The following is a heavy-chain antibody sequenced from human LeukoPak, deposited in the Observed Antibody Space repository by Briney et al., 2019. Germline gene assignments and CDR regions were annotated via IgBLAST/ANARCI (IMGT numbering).Heavy chain of an antibody. CDR2: ISYDGSNK. V-gene: IGHV3-30*03. J-gene: IGHJ4*02. Sequence: GGSLRLSCAASGFTFSSYGMHWVRQAPGKGLEWVAVISYDGSNKYYADSVKGRFTISRDNSKNTLYLQMNSLRAEDTAVYYCASKNVAGYLDYWGQGTRVPVSP. D-gene: IGHD6-19*01. CDR1: GFTFSSYG. CDR3: ASKNVAGYLDY.